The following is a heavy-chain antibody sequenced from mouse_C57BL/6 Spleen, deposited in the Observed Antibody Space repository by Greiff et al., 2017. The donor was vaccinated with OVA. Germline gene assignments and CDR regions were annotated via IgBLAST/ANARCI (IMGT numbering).Heavy chain of an antibody. CDR3: TRGIYYDYDRDFDY. V-gene: IGHV6-6*01. Sequence: EVKVEESGGGLVQPGGSMKLSCAASGFTFSDAWMDWVRQSPEKGLEWVAEIRNKANNHATYYAESVKGRFTISRDDSKSSVYLQMNSLRAEDTGIYYCTRGIYYDYDRDFDYWGQGTTLTVSS. J-gene: IGHJ2*01. CDR1: GFTFSDAW. D-gene: IGHD2-4*01. CDR2: IRNKANNHAT.